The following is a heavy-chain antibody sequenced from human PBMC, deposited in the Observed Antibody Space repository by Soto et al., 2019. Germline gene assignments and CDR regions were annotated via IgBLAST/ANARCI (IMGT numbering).Heavy chain of an antibody. CDR3: ARLYCSGGSCYPYYFDY. V-gene: IGHV4-39*01. CDR1: GGSISSSSYY. D-gene: IGHD2-15*01. CDR2: IYYSGST. J-gene: IGHJ4*02. Sequence: QLQLQESGPGLVKPSETLSLTCTVSGGSISSSSYYWGWIRQPPGKVLEWIGSIYYSGSTYYNPSLKSRVTISVDTSKNQFSLKLISVTAADTAVYYCARLYCSGGSCYPYYFDYWGQGTLVTVSS.